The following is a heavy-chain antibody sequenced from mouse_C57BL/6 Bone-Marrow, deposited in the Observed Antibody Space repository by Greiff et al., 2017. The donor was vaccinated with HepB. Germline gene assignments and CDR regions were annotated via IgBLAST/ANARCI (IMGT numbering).Heavy chain of an antibody. D-gene: IGHD4-1*01. V-gene: IGHV5-4*01. J-gene: IGHJ4*01. CDR1: GFTFSSYA. CDR3: ARDLGRSYAMDY. CDR2: ISDGGSYT. Sequence: EVHLVESGGGLVKPGGSLKLSCAASGFTFSSYAMSWVRQTPEKRLEWVATISDGGSYTYYPDNVKGRFTISRDNAKNNLYLQMSHLKSEDTAMYYCARDLGRSYAMDYWGQGTSVTVSS.